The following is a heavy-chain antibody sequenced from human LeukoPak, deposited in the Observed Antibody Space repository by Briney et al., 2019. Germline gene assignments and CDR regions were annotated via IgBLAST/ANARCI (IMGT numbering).Heavy chain of an antibody. V-gene: IGHV4-34*01. J-gene: IGHJ6*02. CDR1: GGSFSGYY. CDR3: ARAGGVLRFLEWSPHYYGMDV. CDR2: INHSGST. D-gene: IGHD3-3*01. Sequence: PSETLSLTCAVYGGSFSGYYWSWIRQPPGKGLEWIGEINHSGSTNYNPSLKSRVTISVDTSKNQFSLKLSSVTAADTAVYYCARAGGVLRFLEWSPHYYGMDVWGQGTTVTVSS.